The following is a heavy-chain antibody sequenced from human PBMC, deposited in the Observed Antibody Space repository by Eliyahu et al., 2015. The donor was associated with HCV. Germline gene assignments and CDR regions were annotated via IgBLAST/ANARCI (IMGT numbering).Heavy chain of an antibody. Sequence: EVQLVTSGGGLVKPGGSLXLXCAASGFTFRNYRMSWVRQAPGKGLEWVSSISSSRSYLDYADXVRGRFSVSRDNVKNSLYLQMNSLRAEDTAIYYCARDAYDPGTYHFDLWGQGSLVTVSS. J-gene: IGHJ4*02. CDR3: ARDAYDPGTYHFDL. CDR2: ISSSRSYL. D-gene: IGHD1-14*01. V-gene: IGHV3-21*02. CDR1: GFTFRNYR.